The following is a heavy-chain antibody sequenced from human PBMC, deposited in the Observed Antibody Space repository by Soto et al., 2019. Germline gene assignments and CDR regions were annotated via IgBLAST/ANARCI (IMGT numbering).Heavy chain of an antibody. CDR2: IWYDGSRK. CDR1: GFTFSNYG. Sequence: QVPLVESGGGVVQPGRSLTVSCAASGFTFSNYGMHWVRQAPDKGLEWVAVIWYDGSRKYYADSGKGRFTISRDDSKKALYLQLNSLRIAATAVYYCVRGSSFLDGTAPWCQGTLVTVSS. CDR3: VRGSSFLDGTAP. D-gene: IGHD2-8*02. V-gene: IGHV3-33*01. J-gene: IGHJ5*02.